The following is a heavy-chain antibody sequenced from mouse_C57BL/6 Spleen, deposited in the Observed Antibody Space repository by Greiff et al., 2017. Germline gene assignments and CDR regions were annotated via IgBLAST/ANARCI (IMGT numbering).Heavy chain of an antibody. V-gene: IGHV1-52*01. Sequence: QVQLQQPGAELVRPGSSVKLSCKASGYTFTSYWMHWVKQRPIQGLEWIGNIDPSDSETHYNQKFKGKATLTVDKSSSTAYMQLSSLTSEDSAVYYCAREDYYGPYFDYWGQGTTLTVSS. CDR3: AREDYYGPYFDY. D-gene: IGHD1-1*01. CDR1: GYTFTSYW. J-gene: IGHJ2*01. CDR2: IDPSDSET.